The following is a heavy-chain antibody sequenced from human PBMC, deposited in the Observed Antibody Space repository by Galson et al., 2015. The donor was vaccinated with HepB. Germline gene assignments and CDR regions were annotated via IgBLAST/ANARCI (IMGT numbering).Heavy chain of an antibody. Sequence: SLRLSCAASGFTFSNAWMSWVRQAPGKGLEWVGRIKSRTDGGTTDYAAPVKGRFTISRDDSKNTLYLQVNSLKTEDTAVYYCARAGYCSGGSCSRRYYYYYGMDVWGQGTTVTVSS. CDR1: GFTFSNAW. CDR2: IKSRTDGGTT. D-gene: IGHD2-15*01. J-gene: IGHJ6*02. CDR3: ARAGYCSGGSCSRRYYYYYGMDV. V-gene: IGHV3-15*01.